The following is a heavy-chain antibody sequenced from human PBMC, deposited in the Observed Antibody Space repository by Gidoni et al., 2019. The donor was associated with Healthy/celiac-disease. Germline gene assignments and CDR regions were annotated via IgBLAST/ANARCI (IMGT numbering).Heavy chain of an antibody. CDR1: GFTFSNAW. Sequence: EVQLVESGGGLVKPGGSLGLSCAASGFTFSNAWMSWVRQAPGKGLEWVGRIKSKTDGGTTDYAAPVKGRFTISRDDSKNTLYLQMNSLKTEDTAVYYCTTEGYCSSTSSSCGMDVWGQGTTVTVSS. CDR3: TTEGYCSSTSSSCGMDV. CDR2: IKSKTDGGTT. D-gene: IGHD2-2*01. J-gene: IGHJ6*02. V-gene: IGHV3-15*01.